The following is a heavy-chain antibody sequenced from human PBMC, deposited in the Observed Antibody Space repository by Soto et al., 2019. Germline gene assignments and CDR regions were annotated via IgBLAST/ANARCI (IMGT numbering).Heavy chain of an antibody. V-gene: IGHV3-30*18. Sequence: GGSLRLSCAASGFTFSSYGMHWVRQAPGKGLEWVAVISYDGSNKYYADSVKGRFTISRDNSKNTLYLQMNSLRAEDTAVYYCAKPRTYCGGDCYPGDAFDIWGQGTMVTVSS. D-gene: IGHD2-21*01. J-gene: IGHJ3*02. CDR1: GFTFSSYG. CDR2: ISYDGSNK. CDR3: AKPRTYCGGDCYPGDAFDI.